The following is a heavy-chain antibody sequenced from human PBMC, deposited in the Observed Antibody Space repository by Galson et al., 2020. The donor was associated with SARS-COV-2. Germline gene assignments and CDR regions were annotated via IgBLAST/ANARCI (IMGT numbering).Heavy chain of an antibody. Sequence: GGSLRLSCAASGFTFNNCAMTWVRQAPGKGLEWVSAITGGGGIAYYADSVRGRFTISRDTSKNTLYLQMNSLSADDTAVYYCAKDQGNDFGDQLVYWGQGTLLTVSS. J-gene: IGHJ4*02. V-gene: IGHV3-23*01. CDR1: GFTFNNCA. CDR2: ITGGGGIA. CDR3: AKDQGNDFGDQLVY. D-gene: IGHD4-17*01.